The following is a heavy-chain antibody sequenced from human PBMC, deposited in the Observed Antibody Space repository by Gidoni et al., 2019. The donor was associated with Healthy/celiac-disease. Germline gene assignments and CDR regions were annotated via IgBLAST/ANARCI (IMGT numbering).Heavy chain of an antibody. CDR2: IWYDGSNK. Sequence: QVQLVESGGGVVQPGRSLRLSCAASGFAFSRYGMHWVRQAPGKGLEGVAVIWYDGSNKYYADSVKGRFTISRDNSKNTLYLQMNSLRAEDTAVYYCARGPNNQSKYRTLDYWGQGTLVTVSS. J-gene: IGHJ4*02. CDR3: ARGPNNQSKYRTLDY. D-gene: IGHD1-20*01. CDR1: GFAFSRYG. V-gene: IGHV3-33*01.